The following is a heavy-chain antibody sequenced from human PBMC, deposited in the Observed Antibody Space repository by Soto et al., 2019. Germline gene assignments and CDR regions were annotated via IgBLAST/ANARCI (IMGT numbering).Heavy chain of an antibody. CDR1: GFTFNRFA. J-gene: IGHJ4*02. D-gene: IGHD3-16*01. V-gene: IGHV3-23*01. CDR2: ISDSGGKT. Sequence: GGSLRLSCAASGFTFNRFAIIFFRQSQGKGLEWVSAISDSGGKTYYTDSVKGRFTISRDNSKNTVYLQMNSLRAEDTALYYCAKELSDATLITIDYWGQGALVTVSS. CDR3: AKELSDATLITIDY.